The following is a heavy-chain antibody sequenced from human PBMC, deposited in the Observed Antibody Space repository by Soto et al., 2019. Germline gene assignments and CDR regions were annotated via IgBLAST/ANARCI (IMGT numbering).Heavy chain of an antibody. V-gene: IGHV2-5*02. CDR1: GFSLSTSGVG. Sequence: QITLKESGPTLVKPTQTLTLTCTFSGFSLSTSGVGVGWIRQPPGKALEWVTLMYWDDDKRYSPSLKSRITTTKDTSKSQVVLTMSNMDPVDTGKYYCARHIPSGYNDAFDIWGQGTMVTVSS. D-gene: IGHD3-9*01. CDR3: ARHIPSGYNDAFDI. J-gene: IGHJ3*02. CDR2: MYWDDDK.